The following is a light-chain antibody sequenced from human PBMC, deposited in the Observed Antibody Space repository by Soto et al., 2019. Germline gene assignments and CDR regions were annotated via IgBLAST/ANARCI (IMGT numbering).Light chain of an antibody. CDR2: GAS. V-gene: IGKV3-20*01. J-gene: IGKJ2*01. CDR3: QQYGSSQYT. Sequence: EIVLTQSPGTLSLSPGERATLSCRASQSVNNNYLAWYQQKPGQAPRLLIYGASSRATDIPDRFSGSGSGTDFTLTIRRLEPEDFAVYYCQQYGSSQYTFGQGTKLEIK. CDR1: QSVNNNY.